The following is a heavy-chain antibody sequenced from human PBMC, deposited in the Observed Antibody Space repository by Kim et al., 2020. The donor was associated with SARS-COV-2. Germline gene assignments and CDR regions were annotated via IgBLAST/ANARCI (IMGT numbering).Heavy chain of an antibody. CDR2: INAGNGNT. J-gene: IGHJ6*02. V-gene: IGHV1-3*01. CDR3: ATPVRDRGDYYYYGMDV. Sequence: ASVKVSCKASGYTFTSYAMHWVRQAPGQRLEWMGWINAGNGNTKYSQKFQGRVTITRDTSASTAYMELSSLRSEDTAVYYCATPVRDRGDYYYYGMDVWGQGTTVTVSS. D-gene: IGHD2-21*02. CDR1: GYTFTSYA.